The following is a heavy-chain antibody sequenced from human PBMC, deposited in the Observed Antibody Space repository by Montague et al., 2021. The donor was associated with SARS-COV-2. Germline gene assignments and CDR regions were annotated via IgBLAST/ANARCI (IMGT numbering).Heavy chain of an antibody. CDR2: IDWDDDK. Sequence: PALVKPTQTLTLTCTFSGFSLSTSGMCVSWIRQPPGKALEWLALIDWDDDKYYSTSLKTRLTISKDTSKNQVVLTMTNMDPVDTATYYCARIQAEPWPNYYYYGMDVWGQGTTVTVSS. J-gene: IGHJ6*02. CDR1: GFSLSTSGMC. D-gene: IGHD5-24*01. CDR3: ARIQAEPWPNYYYYGMDV. V-gene: IGHV2-70*01.